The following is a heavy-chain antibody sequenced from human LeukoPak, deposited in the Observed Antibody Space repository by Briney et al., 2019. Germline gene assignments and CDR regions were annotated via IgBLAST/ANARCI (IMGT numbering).Heavy chain of an antibody. CDR2: IYYSGNT. Sequence: NPSETLSLTCAVSGDSVSSTLYYWGWIRQPPGKGLEWIGSIYYSGNTYYNASLKSQVSISIDTSKNQFSLRLTSVTAADTAVYYCARQTGSGLFILPGGQGTLVTVSS. V-gene: IGHV4-39*01. J-gene: IGHJ4*02. CDR1: GDSVSSTLYY. CDR3: ARQTGSGLFILP. D-gene: IGHD3/OR15-3a*01.